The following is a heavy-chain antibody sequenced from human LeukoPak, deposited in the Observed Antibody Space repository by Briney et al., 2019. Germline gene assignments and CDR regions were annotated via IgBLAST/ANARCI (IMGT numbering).Heavy chain of an antibody. V-gene: IGHV5-51*01. CDR3: ARRGGSYFFDY. CDR2: IYPGDSDT. D-gene: IGHD1-26*01. CDR1: GHNFTTYW. J-gene: IGHJ4*02. Sequence: GESLKISCKGSGHNFTTYWIAWVRQMPGKGLEWMGIIYPGDSDTRYSPSFQGQVTISADKSISTAYLQWSTLKASDTAMYYCARRGGSYFFDYWGQGTLVTVSS.